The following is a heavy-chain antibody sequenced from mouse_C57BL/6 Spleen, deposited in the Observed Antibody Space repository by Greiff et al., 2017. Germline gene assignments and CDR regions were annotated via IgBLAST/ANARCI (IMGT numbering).Heavy chain of an antibody. J-gene: IGHJ1*03. D-gene: IGHD1-1*01. CDR2: IDPSDSYT. V-gene: IGHV1-69*01. CDR1: GYTFTSYC. Sequence: VQLQQPGAELVMPGASVKLSCKASGYTFTSYCMHWVKQRPGQGLEWIGEIDPSDSYTNYNQKFKGKSTLTVDKSSSTAYMQLSSLTSEDSAVYYGARWGYGSSYEYFDVWGTGTTVTVAS. CDR3: ARWGYGSSYEYFDV.